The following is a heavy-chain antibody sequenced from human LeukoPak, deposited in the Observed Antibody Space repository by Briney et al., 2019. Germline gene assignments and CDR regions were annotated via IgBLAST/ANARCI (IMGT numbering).Heavy chain of an antibody. D-gene: IGHD6-6*01. CDR3: AKDARRGYSSSSRNWFDP. CDR1: GFTFSSYA. V-gene: IGHV3-23*01. CDR2: ISGSGGST. Sequence: GGSLRLSCAVSGFTFSSYAMSWVRQAPGKGLEWVSAISGSGGSTYYADSVKGRFTISRDNSKNTLYLQMNSLRAEDTAVYYCAKDARRGYSSSSRNWFDPWGQGTLVTVSS. J-gene: IGHJ5*02.